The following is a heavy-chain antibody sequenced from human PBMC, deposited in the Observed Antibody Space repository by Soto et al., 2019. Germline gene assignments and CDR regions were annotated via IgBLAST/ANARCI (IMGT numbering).Heavy chain of an antibody. D-gene: IGHD2-15*01. CDR3: AKVVVGAPRHPDFDS. Sequence: SETLSVTCTVSGGSINNGDYFWVWIRQPPGKGLEWIGSVYHSGTTNYNPSLKSRVTISVDTSKNQFSLNLRSVTAADTAVYYCAKVVVGAPRHPDFDSWGQGTLVTVSS. CDR2: VYHSGTT. J-gene: IGHJ4*02. CDR1: GGSINNGDYF. V-gene: IGHV4-39*01.